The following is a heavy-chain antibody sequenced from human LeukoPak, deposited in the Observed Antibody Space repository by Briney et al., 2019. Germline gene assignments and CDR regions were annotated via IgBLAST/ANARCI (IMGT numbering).Heavy chain of an antibody. Sequence: GGSLRLSCAAPGFSLSSSWMTWVREAPGKGLEWVGNINEDGSGSNYVDSVKGRFTISRDNAKNSLWLQMNSLRAEDTGVYFCAREKIDWGQGTMVTVSS. D-gene: IGHD3-22*01. CDR2: INEDGSGS. J-gene: IGHJ4*02. CDR3: AREKID. V-gene: IGHV3-7*03. CDR1: GFSLSSSW.